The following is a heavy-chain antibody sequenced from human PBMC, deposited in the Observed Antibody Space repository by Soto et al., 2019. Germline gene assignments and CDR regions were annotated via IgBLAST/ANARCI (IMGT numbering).Heavy chain of an antibody. CDR3: AKDHDYGDPYHNWFDP. CDR1: GFTFSSYA. CDR2: ISDSGGTT. J-gene: IGHJ5*02. D-gene: IGHD4-17*01. V-gene: IGHV3-23*01. Sequence: EVQLLESGGGLVQPGGSLRLSGAASGFTFSSYAMSWVRQAPGKGLEWVSGISDSGGTTYYADSVKGRFTISRDNSKNTLYLLMNSLRAEDTAVYYCAKDHDYGDPYHNWFDPWGQGTLVTVSS.